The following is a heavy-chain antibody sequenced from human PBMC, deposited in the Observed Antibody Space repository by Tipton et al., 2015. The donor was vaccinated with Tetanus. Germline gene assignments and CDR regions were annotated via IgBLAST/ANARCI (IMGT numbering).Heavy chain of an antibody. J-gene: IGHJ4*02. CDR1: GGSITSGTYY. CDR2: ISDSGGT. CDR3: ARGSVVITSAKCLDY. D-gene: IGHD2-2*01. Sequence: TLSLTCTVSGGSITSGTYYWSWIRQPPGKGLEWIGEISDSGGTNYNPSLKSRVTMSIDTSKNQFSLNLTSVTAADTALYFCARGSVVITSAKCLDYWGQGTQVTVSS. V-gene: IGHV4-39*07.